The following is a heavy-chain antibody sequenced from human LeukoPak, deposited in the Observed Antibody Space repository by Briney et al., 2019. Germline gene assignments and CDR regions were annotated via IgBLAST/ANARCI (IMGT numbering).Heavy chain of an antibody. Sequence: GGSLRLSCAASGFTFSSYWMSWVPQAPGKGLEWVANIKQDGSEKCYVDSVKGRFTISRENAKTSLYLQMKSLRAEDTAVYYWARVGRGIFDCLLYFDYGGQGTLVTVSS. J-gene: IGHJ4*02. V-gene: IGHV3-7*01. CDR2: IKQDGSEK. D-gene: IGHD3-9*01. CDR1: GFTFSSYW. CDR3: ARVGRGIFDCLLYFDY.